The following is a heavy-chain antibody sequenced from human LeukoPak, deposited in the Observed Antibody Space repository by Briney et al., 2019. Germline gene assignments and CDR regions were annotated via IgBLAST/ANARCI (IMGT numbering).Heavy chain of an antibody. D-gene: IGHD5-24*01. J-gene: IGHJ4*02. CDR3: AKGPGMATVKRYLDY. Sequence: GGSLRLSCAASGFTFSTYSMNWFRQPPGKGLKWVSSTSNFGTYNFYADSVKGRFTISRDNSKNTPYLQMNSLRAEDTAVYYCAKGPGMATVKRYLDYWGQGTLVTVSS. V-gene: IGHV3-21*01. CDR1: GFTFSTYS. CDR2: TSNFGTYN.